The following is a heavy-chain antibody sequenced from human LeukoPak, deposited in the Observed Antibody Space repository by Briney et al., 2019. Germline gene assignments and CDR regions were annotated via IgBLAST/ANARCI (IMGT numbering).Heavy chain of an antibody. CDR2: ISYSETT. V-gene: IGHV4-59*01. D-gene: IGHD2/OR15-2a*01. Sequence: SETLSHPFTVFGGSLNSFYWSWIRQPPGKGLEYIGYISYSETTSYNPSLKSRVTISVDTSKNQFSLKLTSVTAADTAVYYCARDKGLSHACDIWGQGTMVTVSS. J-gene: IGHJ3*02. CDR3: ARDKGLSHACDI. CDR1: GGSLNSFY.